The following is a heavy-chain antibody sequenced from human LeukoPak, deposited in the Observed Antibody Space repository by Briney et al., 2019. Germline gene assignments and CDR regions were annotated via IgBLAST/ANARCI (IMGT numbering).Heavy chain of an antibody. J-gene: IGHJ4*02. D-gene: IGHD2-21*01. CDR3: ARLGLPDY. Sequence: GGSLRLSCVASGLTVSNHWMSWVRQAPGKGLEWVANIREERGQEYYVDSVKGRFTISKNSAKNSLYLQMNSLRAEDTAVYYCARLGLPDYWGQGTLVTVSS. CDR2: IREERGQE. V-gene: IGHV3-7*03. CDR1: GLTVSNHW.